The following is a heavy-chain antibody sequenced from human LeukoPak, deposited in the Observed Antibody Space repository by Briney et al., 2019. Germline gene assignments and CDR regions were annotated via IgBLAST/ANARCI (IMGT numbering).Heavy chain of an antibody. CDR3: ARARVQIWSSVGTFDY. V-gene: IGHV3-30*04. CDR1: GFTFSTHN. Sequence: GGALRLSCAASGFTFSTHNMHWVRQDPGKGVEWLGVISFQGTNIESAASAQGPLTISRDISKNSLYLQMNSMRVEDTAVYYCARARVQIWSSVGTFDYWGQGALVTVSS. J-gene: IGHJ4*02. D-gene: IGHD5-18*01. CDR2: ISFQGTNI.